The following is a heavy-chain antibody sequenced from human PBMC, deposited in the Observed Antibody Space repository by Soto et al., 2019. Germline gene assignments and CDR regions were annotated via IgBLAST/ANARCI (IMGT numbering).Heavy chain of an antibody. V-gene: IGHV1-18*01. CDR2: INAFNGKT. D-gene: IGHD3-3*01. J-gene: IGHJ4*02. CDR1: GFTFSSFG. Sequence: QVLLVQSGAEVRKPGASAKLSCQGSGFTFSSFGFSWVRQAPGQGLEWMGWINAFNGKTNVAKRFQGRVTMTTDTSTSTAYMDLRSLRSDDTAMYYCARDDEFWSGYLLHWGQGTLVTVSS. CDR3: ARDDEFWSGYLLH.